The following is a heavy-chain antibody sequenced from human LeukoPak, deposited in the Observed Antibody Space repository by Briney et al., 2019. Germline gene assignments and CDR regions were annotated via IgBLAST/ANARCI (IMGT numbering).Heavy chain of an antibody. V-gene: IGHV3-64D*09. D-gene: IGHD3-16*01. CDR1: GFTFSSYA. J-gene: IGHJ3*02. Sequence: GGSLRLSCSASGFTFSSYAMHWVRQAPDKELEYVSTISRDGASTNYADSVKGRFTISRDNSKNTLYLQMSSLRSEDTAVYYCVKDRGGGGRAFDIWGQGTMVTVSS. CDR3: VKDRGGGGRAFDI. CDR2: ISRDGAST.